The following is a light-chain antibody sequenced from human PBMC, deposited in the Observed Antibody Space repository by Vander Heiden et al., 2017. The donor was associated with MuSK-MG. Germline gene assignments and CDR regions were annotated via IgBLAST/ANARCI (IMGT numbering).Light chain of an antibody. J-gene: IGKJ2*01. Sequence: IQMTQPPSSLSASMGDRVTIICQASQDIINYLKWYQQKPGKAPKHLISDASTLETGVPSRVTGGGSGTDFTFTISRLRPEDIATYYCQQYDKVPPRDAFGQGTKVEIK. V-gene: IGKV1-33*01. CDR3: QQYDKVPPRDA. CDR2: DAS. CDR1: QDIINY.